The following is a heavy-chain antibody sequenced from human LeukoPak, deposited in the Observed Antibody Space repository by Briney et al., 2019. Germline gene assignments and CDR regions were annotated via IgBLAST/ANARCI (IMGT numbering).Heavy chain of an antibody. CDR1: GVSISGSYYY. Sequence: SETLSLTCAVSGVSISGSYYYWGWIRQPPGKGLEWIGNIYYSGSTYYNASLQSRVTISVDTSKNQFSLKLSSVTAADTAVYYCARRLLWFGELDYWGQGTLVTVSS. V-gene: IGHV4-39*07. J-gene: IGHJ4*02. D-gene: IGHD3-10*01. CDR2: IYYSGST. CDR3: ARRLLWFGELDY.